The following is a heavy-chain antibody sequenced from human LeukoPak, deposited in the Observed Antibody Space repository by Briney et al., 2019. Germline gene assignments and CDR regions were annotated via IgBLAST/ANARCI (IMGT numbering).Heavy chain of an antibody. Sequence: SETLSLTCTVSGGSISSSSYYWGWIRQPPGRGLEWIGSIYYSGSTYYNPSLKSRVTISVDTSKNQFSLKLSSVTAADTAVYYCARGYSSSWYGADPLGYWGQGTLVTVSS. J-gene: IGHJ4*02. CDR3: ARGYSSSWYGADPLGY. CDR2: IYYSGST. D-gene: IGHD6-13*01. CDR1: GGSISSSSYY. V-gene: IGHV4-39*07.